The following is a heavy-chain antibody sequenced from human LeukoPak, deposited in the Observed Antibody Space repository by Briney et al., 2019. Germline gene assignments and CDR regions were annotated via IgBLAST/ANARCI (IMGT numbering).Heavy chain of an antibody. CDR2: INPNSGGT. CDR3: ARGAKFRSYGSGTYYTSLPFDP. Sequence: GASVKVSCKASGYTFTGYYMHRVRQAPGQGVEWMGWINPNSGGTNYAQKFQGRVTITRDTSASTAYMELSSLRSEDMAVYYCARGAKFRSYGSGTYYTSLPFDPWGQGTLVTVSS. J-gene: IGHJ5*02. D-gene: IGHD3-10*01. V-gene: IGHV1-2*02. CDR1: GYTFTGYY.